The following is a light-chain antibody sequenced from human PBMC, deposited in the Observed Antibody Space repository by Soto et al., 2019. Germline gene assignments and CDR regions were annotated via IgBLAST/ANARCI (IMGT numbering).Light chain of an antibody. CDR3: QQCGNSWT. Sequence: EIVLTQSPATLSLSPGERATLSCRASQSFSNSLAWYQQRPGQAPRLLIYGTSNRATGIPARFSGSGSGTDFTLTINSLEPEDCAVYYCQQCGNSWTFGQGTKVEIK. CDR2: GTS. CDR1: QSFSNS. V-gene: IGKV3-11*01. J-gene: IGKJ1*01.